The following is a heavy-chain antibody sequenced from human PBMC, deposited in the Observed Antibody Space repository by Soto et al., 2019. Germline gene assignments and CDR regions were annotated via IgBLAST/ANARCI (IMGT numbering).Heavy chain of an antibody. CDR2: ISGSGGST. V-gene: IGHV3-23*01. CDR1: GFTFSSYA. D-gene: IGHD6-13*01. Sequence: HPGGSLRLSCAASGFTFSSYAMSWVRQAPGKGLEWVSAISGSGGSTYYADSVKGRFTISRDNSKNTLYLQMNSLRAEDTAVYYCAKASSSWYFNRGAQFDYWGQGTLVTVSS. CDR3: AKASSSWYFNRGAQFDY. J-gene: IGHJ4*02.